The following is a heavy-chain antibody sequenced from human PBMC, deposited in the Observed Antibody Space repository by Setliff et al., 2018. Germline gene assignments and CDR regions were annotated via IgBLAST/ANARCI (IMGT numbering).Heavy chain of an antibody. CDR3: AGYNYYGSSFYFLSFDY. CDR2: NDYSGST. Sequence: SETLSLTCTVSGGSISSSSYYWGWIRQPPGKGLEWSGSNDYSGSTYYNPTLKIRVTISVDTSKNQFSLNLSSVTAADTAVYYCAGYNYYGSSFYFLSFDYWGQETWVTVSP. V-gene: IGHV4-39*01. CDR1: GGSISSSSYY. J-gene: IGHJ4*02. D-gene: IGHD3-22*01.